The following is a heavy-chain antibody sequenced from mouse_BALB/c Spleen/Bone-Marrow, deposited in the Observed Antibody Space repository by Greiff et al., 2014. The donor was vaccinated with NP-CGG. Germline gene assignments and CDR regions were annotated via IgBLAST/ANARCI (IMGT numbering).Heavy chain of an antibody. J-gene: IGHJ3*01. CDR1: GFNIKDTY. D-gene: IGHD2-10*01. V-gene: IGHV14-3*02. CDR2: IDPANGNT. CDR3: ASSAYS. Sequence: EVQLQQSGAELVKPGAPVKLSCTASGFNIKDTYMHWVKQRPEQGLEWIGRIDPANGNTKYDPKFQGKATITADTSSNTAYLQLSSLTSEDTAVYYCASSAYSWGQGTLVTVSA.